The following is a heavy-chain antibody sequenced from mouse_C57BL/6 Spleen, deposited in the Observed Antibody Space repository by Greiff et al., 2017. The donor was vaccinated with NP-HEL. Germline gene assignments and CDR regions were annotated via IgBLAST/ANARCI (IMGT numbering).Heavy chain of an antibody. CDR1: GYTFTSYW. J-gene: IGHJ3*01. V-gene: IGHV1-53*01. CDR3: ARYYYGQTVSWFAY. D-gene: IGHD1-1*01. CDR2: INPSNGGT. Sequence: QVQLQQPGTELVKPGASVKLSCKASGYTFTSYWMHWVKQRPGQGLEWIGNINPSNGGTNYNEKFKSKATLTVDKSSSTAYMQRSSLTSEDSAVYYWARYYYGQTVSWFAYWGQGTLVTVSA.